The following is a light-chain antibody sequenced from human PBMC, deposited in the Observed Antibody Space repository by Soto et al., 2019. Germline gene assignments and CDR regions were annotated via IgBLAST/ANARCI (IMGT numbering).Light chain of an antibody. J-gene: IGKJ4*01. CDR1: QSISSW. Sequence: DIQMTQSPSTLSASVGDRVTITCRASQSISSWLAWYEQNPGKAPKLLIYKAPSLESGVTSRISGSGSGTEFTLATSSLQPDDVATYDCQQYDSYSLTCGGGTKVEIK. CDR2: KAP. V-gene: IGKV1-5*03. CDR3: QQYDSYSLT.